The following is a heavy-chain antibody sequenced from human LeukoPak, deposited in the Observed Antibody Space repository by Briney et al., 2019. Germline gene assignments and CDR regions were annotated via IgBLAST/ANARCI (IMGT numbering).Heavy chain of an antibody. V-gene: IGHV4-30-4*07. CDR1: GGSISSGGYS. CDR3: ARGGTVTLLDY. CDR2: IYYSGST. J-gene: IGHJ4*02. Sequence: SETLSLTCAVSGGSISSGGYSWSWIRQPPGKGLEWIGYIYYSGSTYYNPSLKSRVTISVDTSKNQFSLKLSSVTAADTAVYYCARGGTVTLLDYWGQGTLVTVSS. D-gene: IGHD4-17*01.